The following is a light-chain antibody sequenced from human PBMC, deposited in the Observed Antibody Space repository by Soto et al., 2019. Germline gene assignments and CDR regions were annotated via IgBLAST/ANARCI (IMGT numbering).Light chain of an antibody. V-gene: IGKV3-15*01. CDR2: GAS. CDR3: QQYNNWPLT. Sequence: EMVMTQSPAPVSVSPGERTTLSCRASQSVSINLACYQHKPGLAPSLLIYGASTRAPGITARFSGSGSGTDFPLTICSLQSEDFAVYYCQQYNNWPLTFGGGTKVEI. CDR1: QSVSIN. J-gene: IGKJ4*01.